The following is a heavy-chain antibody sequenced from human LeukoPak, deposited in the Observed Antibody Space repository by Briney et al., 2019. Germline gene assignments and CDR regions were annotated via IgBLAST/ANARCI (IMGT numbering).Heavy chain of an antibody. CDR1: GFTFDDYA. Sequence: PGGSLRLSCAASGFTFDDYAMHWVRQAPGKGLEWVSGISWNSGSIGYADSVKGRFTISRDNAKNSLSLQMNSLRPEDTALYYCSKSESSNWRTGYFQHWGQGTLVTVSS. CDR3: SKSESSNWRTGYFQH. V-gene: IGHV3-9*01. D-gene: IGHD1-14*01. CDR2: ISWNSGSI. J-gene: IGHJ1*01.